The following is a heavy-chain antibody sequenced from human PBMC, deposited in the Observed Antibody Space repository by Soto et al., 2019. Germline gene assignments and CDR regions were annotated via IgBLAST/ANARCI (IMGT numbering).Heavy chain of an antibody. J-gene: IGHJ4*02. Sequence: TLSLTCPVSGDSISSGGNFWSWIRQHPGKGLEWLGYIYYTWSTYHNPSLTSRLSISVDTSKNQFSLKLSSVTPADTAVYFCARANRVTTSGSTAYYFDFWGQGTLVTVYS. CDR1: GDSISSGGNF. CDR2: IYYTWST. CDR3: ARANRVTTSGSTAYYFDF. V-gene: IGHV4-31*03. D-gene: IGHD4-17*01.